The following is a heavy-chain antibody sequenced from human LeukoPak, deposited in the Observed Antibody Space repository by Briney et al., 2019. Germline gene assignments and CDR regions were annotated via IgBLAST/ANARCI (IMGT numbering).Heavy chain of an antibody. D-gene: IGHD2-2*01. CDR1: GFTFSSYA. CDR3: APFLSYYFDY. CDR2: ISGIAGTT. Sequence: GGSLRLSCAASGFTFSSYAMSWVRQAPGKGLDWFSSISGIAGTTYYADSVKGRFTISRDNSKNTLYLQMNSLRAEDTAVYYCAPFLSYYFDYWGQGTLVTVSS. J-gene: IGHJ4*02. V-gene: IGHV3-23*01.